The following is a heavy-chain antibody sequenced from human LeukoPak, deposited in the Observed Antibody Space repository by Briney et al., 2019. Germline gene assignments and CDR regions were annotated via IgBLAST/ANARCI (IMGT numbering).Heavy chain of an antibody. V-gene: IGHV3-23*01. CDR2: ISGTGGST. CDR1: GLTFSSYA. CDR3: ASRENNYGLGD. Sequence: GGSLRLSCAASGLTFSSYAMSWVRQAPGEGLDWVSTISGTGGSTYYGDSVKGRFTISRDNSKITLYLQMNSLGAEDTAVYFCASRENNYGLGDWGQGTLVTVSS. D-gene: IGHD3-10*01. J-gene: IGHJ1*01.